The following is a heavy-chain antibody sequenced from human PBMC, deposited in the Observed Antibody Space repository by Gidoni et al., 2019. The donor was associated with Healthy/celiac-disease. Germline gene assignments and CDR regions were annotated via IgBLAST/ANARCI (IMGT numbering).Heavy chain of an antibody. V-gene: IGHV3-30-3*01. CDR1: GFTFSSYA. J-gene: IGHJ4*02. Sequence: QVQLVESGGGVVQPGRSLRLSCAASGFTFSSYAMHWVRQAPGKGLEWVAVISYDGSNKYYADSVKGRFTISRDNSKNTLYLQMNSLRAEDTAVYYCARARVSVLWFGEFYFDYWGQGTLVTVSS. CDR3: ARARVSVLWFGEFYFDY. CDR2: ISYDGSNK. D-gene: IGHD3-10*01.